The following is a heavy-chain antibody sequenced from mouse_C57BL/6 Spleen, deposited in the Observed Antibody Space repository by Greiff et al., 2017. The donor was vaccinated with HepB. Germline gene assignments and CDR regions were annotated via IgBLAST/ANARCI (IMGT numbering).Heavy chain of an antibody. Sequence: QVQLQQPGAELVRPGSSVKLSCKASGYTFTSYWMHWVKQRPIQGLEWIGNIDPSDSETHYNQKFKDKATLTVDKSSSTAYMQLSSLTSEDSAVYYCARARSGLPPFDSWGQGTTLTVSS. CDR1: GYTFTSYW. J-gene: IGHJ2*01. V-gene: IGHV1-52*01. D-gene: IGHD5-5*01. CDR3: ARARSGLPPFDS. CDR2: IDPSDSET.